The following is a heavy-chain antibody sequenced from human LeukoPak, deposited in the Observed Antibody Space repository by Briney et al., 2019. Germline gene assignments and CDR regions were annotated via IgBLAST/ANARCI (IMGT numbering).Heavy chain of an antibody. Sequence: GGSLRLSCAASGFTFSNYDMVWVRQGTGEGLEWVSGIGVSGDTYYLDSAKGRFTVSRESARNSLYLQMNNLGAGDTAIYFCARASDCRTSWCLSRGDYYIDFWGQGTLVTVSS. V-gene: IGHV3-13*01. CDR2: IGVSGDT. D-gene: IGHD1-26*01. CDR3: ARASDCRTSWCLSRGDYYIDF. J-gene: IGHJ4*02. CDR1: GFTFSNYD.